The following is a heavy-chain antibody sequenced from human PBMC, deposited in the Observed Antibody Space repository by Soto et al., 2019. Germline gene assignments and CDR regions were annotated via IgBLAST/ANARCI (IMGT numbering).Heavy chain of an antibody. Sequence: GGSLRLSCAASGFTFSSYAMSWVRQAPGKGLEWVSAISGSGGSTYYADSVKGRFTISRDNSKNTLYLQMNSLRAEDTAVYYCARTPIRIVVVVAATDAFDIWGQGTMVTVSS. CDR3: ARTPIRIVVVVAATDAFDI. D-gene: IGHD2-15*01. J-gene: IGHJ3*02. V-gene: IGHV3-23*01. CDR2: ISGSGGST. CDR1: GFTFSSYA.